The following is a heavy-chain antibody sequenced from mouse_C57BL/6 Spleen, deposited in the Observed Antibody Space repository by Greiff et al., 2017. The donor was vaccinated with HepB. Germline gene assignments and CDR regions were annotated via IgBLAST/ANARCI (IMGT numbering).Heavy chain of an antibody. V-gene: IGHV5-9-1*02. J-gene: IGHJ4*01. CDR1: GFTFSSYA. CDR3: TRDSSGYVGAMDY. CDR2: ISSGGDYI. Sequence: EVMLVESGEGLVKPGGSLKLSCAASGFTFSSYAMSWVRQTPEKRLEWVAYISSGGDYIYYADTVKGRFTISRDNARNTLYLQMSSLKSEDTAMYYCTRDSSGYVGAMDYWGQGTSVTVSS. D-gene: IGHD3-2*02.